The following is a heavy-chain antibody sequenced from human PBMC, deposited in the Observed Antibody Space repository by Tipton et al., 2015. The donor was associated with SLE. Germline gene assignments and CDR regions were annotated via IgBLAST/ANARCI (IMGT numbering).Heavy chain of an antibody. CDR1: GVSINHYY. CDR2: ISYSGST. D-gene: IGHD6-19*01. CDR3: ARAVAAPPWYFDS. V-gene: IGHV4-59*01. J-gene: IGHJ4*02. Sequence: TLSLTCNVSGVSINHYYWTWIRQPPGKGLEWIGYISYSGSTDYIPSLQSRVTISVDTSKNQVSLKLTSVNAADTAVYYCARAVAAPPWYFDSWGQGILVTVSS.